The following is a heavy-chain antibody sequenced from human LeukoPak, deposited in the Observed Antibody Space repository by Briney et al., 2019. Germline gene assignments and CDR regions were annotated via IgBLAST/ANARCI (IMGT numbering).Heavy chain of an antibody. V-gene: IGHV3-23*01. D-gene: IGHD2-21*01. CDR3: AKDIQGSY. CDR2: VSSSGANT. CDR1: GFSFNGAA. J-gene: IGHJ4*02. Sequence: GGSLRLSCAASGFSFNGAAMTWVRQAPGKGLEWVSLVSSSGANTYYADSVKGRFTISRDNSKNTLYLQMNSLRAEDTAIYYCAKDIQGSYWGQGTLVTVSS.